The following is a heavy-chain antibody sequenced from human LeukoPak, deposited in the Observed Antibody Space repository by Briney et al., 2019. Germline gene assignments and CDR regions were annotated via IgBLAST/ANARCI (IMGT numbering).Heavy chain of an antibody. J-gene: IGHJ4*02. CDR2: INPNGGGT. CDR3: ARVEGCSGGSCYSFDY. CDR1: GYTFTGYY. Sequence: ASVKVSCKASGYTFTGYYMHWVRQAPGQGLEWMGRINPNGGGTNYAQKFQGRVTMTRDTSISTAYMELSRLRSDDTAVYYCARVEGCSGGSCYSFDYWGQGTLVTVSS. D-gene: IGHD2-15*01. V-gene: IGHV1-2*06.